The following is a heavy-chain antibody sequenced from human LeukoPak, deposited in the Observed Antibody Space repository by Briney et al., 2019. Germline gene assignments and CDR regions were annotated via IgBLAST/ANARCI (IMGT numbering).Heavy chain of an antibody. V-gene: IGHV4-34*01. D-gene: IGHD3-10*01. J-gene: IGHJ4*02. CDR2: INHSGST. Sequence: SETLSLTCAVYGGSFSGYYWSWIRQPPGKGLEWIGEINHSGSTNYNPSLKSRVTISVDTSKNQFSLKLSSVTAADTAVYYCARGPNTYYYGSGSYYNRRKYYFDYWGQGTLVNVSS. CDR1: GGSFSGYY. CDR3: ARGPNTYYYGSGSYYNRRKYYFDY.